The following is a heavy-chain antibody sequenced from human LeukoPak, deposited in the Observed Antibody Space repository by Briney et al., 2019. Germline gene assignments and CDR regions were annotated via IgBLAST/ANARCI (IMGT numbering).Heavy chain of an antibody. CDR2: IQYDGSNK. V-gene: IGHV3-30*02. Sequence: GGSLRLSCAASGFTFSSYGMHWVRQAPGKGLEWVAFIQYDGSNKYYADSVKGRFTISRDNSKNTLYLQMNSLRAEDTAVYYCAKESGYDFWSGVVYYYYYYMDVWGKGATVTVSS. CDR1: GFTFSSYG. J-gene: IGHJ6*03. D-gene: IGHD3-3*01. CDR3: AKESGYDFWSGVVYYYYYYMDV.